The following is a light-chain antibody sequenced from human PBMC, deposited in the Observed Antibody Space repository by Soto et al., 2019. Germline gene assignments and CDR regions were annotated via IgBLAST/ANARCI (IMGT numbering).Light chain of an antibody. J-gene: IGKJ1*01. Sequence: DIPMTQYQSSLSASLWDRSSIXSPSSQGIRNYLDWSQQRPGKLPKHLIYAASTLQPGVPSRFSGSGSGTEFTLTISSLQPDDFATYYCQQYNSYSPGTFGQGTKVDI. CDR2: AAS. V-gene: IGKV1-27*01. CDR1: QGIRNY. CDR3: QQYNSYSPGT.